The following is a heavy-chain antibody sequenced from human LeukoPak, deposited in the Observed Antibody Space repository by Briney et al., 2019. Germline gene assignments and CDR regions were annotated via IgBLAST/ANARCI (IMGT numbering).Heavy chain of an antibody. CDR1: GFTFXXYA. J-gene: IGHJ4*02. CDR2: ISGSGGST. Sequence: SLRLSCAASGFTFXXYAMSWVRQAPGKGLEWVSAISGSGGSTYYADSVKGRFTISRDNSKNTLYLQMNSLRAEDTAVYYCAKRDYGELSGGHFDYWGQGTLVTVSS. D-gene: IGHD4-17*01. CDR3: AKRDYGELSGGHFDY. V-gene: IGHV3-23*01.